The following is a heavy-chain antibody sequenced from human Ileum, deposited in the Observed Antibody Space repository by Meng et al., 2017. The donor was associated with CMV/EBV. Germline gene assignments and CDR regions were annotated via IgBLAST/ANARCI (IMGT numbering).Heavy chain of an antibody. Sequence: QVQLIRSGAEVKKPGASVKGSCKASGYTFNDRYIHWVRQAPGQGPECLGWINPKDGDTDYTESFQGRVTLTRDTSITTAYMELHNLKSDDTAIYYCAIENWVYDLWGQGTLVTVSS. CDR2: INPKDGDT. CDR3: AIENWVYDL. J-gene: IGHJ5*02. CDR1: GYTFNDRY. D-gene: IGHD2/OR15-2a*01. V-gene: IGHV1-2*02.